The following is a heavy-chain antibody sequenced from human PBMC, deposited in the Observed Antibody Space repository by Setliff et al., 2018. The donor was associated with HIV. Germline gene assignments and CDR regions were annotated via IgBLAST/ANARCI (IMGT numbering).Heavy chain of an antibody. CDR2: LNPSGDST. CDR1: GYTFTTYY. CDR3: ARGDILTGYYPGYIDY. Sequence: ASVKVSCKASGYTFTTYYVHWVRQAPGQGLEWMGILNPSGDSTAYAQHFQGRVTMTRDTSTSTVYMDLSSLTSDDAAVYYCARGDILTGYYPGYIDYWGQGTLVTVSS. D-gene: IGHD3-9*01. J-gene: IGHJ4*02. V-gene: IGHV1-46*01.